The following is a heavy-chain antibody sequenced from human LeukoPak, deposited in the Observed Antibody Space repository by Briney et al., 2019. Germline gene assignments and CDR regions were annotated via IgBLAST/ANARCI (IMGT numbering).Heavy chain of an antibody. Sequence: PSETLSLTCTVSGGSISSGSYYWSWIRQPAGKGLEWIGRIYTSGSTNYNPSLKSRVTISVDTSKNQFSLKLSSVTAADTAVYYCARDTVVVVAATRGYFDYWGQGTLVTVSS. CDR1: GGSISSGSYY. D-gene: IGHD2-15*01. J-gene: IGHJ4*02. V-gene: IGHV4-61*02. CDR3: ARDTVVVVAATRGYFDY. CDR2: IYTSGST.